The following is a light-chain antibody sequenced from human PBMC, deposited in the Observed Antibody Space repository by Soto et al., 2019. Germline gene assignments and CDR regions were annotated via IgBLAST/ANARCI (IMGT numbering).Light chain of an antibody. V-gene: IGLV2-14*01. J-gene: IGLJ1*01. CDR3: SSYTSSSTLYV. Sequence: QSVLTQPASVSGSPGQPITISCTGTSSDVGGYSYVSWYQQHPGKAPKLMIYEVSNRPSGVSNRFSGSKSGNTASLTISGLQAEDEADYYCSSYTSSSTLYVFGTGTKVTVL. CDR2: EVS. CDR1: SSDVGGYSY.